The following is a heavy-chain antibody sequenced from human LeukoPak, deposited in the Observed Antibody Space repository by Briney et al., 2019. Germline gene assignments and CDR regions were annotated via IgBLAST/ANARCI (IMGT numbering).Heavy chain of an antibody. J-gene: IGHJ4*02. D-gene: IGHD2-21*02. CDR3: ARTTSMTASGYDY. Sequence: ASVKVSRKASGYTFTNYHINWVRQASGQGLEWMTWINPDTGDKGYARKFQDRVTITTDISISTAYMELSSLSSEDTAVYFCARTTSMTASGYDYWGQGTLVSVSS. CDR2: INPDTGDK. CDR1: GYTFTNYH. V-gene: IGHV1-8*03.